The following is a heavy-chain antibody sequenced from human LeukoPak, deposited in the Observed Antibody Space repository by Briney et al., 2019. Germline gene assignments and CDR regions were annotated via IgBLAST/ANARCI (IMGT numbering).Heavy chain of an antibody. D-gene: IGHD3-22*01. CDR3: AKDHRDYDSSGSFDY. Sequence: GRSLRLSCVASGFTFSSYGMHWVRQAPGKRLEWVAVISYDGSHKYYADSVKGRFTISRDNSKNTLYLQMNSLRAEDTAVYSCAKDHRDYDSSGSFDYWGQGTLVTVSS. CDR1: GFTFSSYG. V-gene: IGHV3-30*18. CDR2: ISYDGSHK. J-gene: IGHJ4*02.